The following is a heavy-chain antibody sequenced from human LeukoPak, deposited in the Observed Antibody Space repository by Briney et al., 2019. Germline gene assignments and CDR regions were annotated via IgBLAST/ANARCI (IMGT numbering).Heavy chain of an antibody. CDR3: ARDRRDMIVVGNAFDI. D-gene: IGHD3-22*01. CDR2: INAGNGNT. V-gene: IGHV1-3*01. J-gene: IGHJ3*02. Sequence: GASVKVSCKASGYTFTSYAMHWVRQAPGQRLEWMVWINAGNGNTKYSQKFQGRVTITRDTSASTAYMELSSLRSEDTAVYYCARDRRDMIVVGNAFDIWGQGTMVTVSS. CDR1: GYTFTSYA.